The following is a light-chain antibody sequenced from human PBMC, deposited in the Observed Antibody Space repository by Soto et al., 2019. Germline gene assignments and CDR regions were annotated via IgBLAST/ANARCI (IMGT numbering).Light chain of an antibody. V-gene: IGLV1-47*02. CDR3: AAWDDSLSGFYL. Sequence: QSVLTQPPSASGTPGQRVTISCSGSSXNIGKNYVYWYQQLPGTAPELLIYSNSQRPSGVPDRFSASKSGTSASLAISGLRSEDEADYYCAAWDDSLSGFYLFGTGTKVTVL. CDR2: SNS. CDR1: SXNIGKNY. J-gene: IGLJ1*01.